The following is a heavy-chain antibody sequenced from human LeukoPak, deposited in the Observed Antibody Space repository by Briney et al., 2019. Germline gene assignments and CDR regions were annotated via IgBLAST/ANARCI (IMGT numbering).Heavy chain of an antibody. Sequence: GGSLRLSCAASGFTFSSYAMSWVRQAPGKGLEWVSAISGSGGSTYYADSVKGRFTISRDNSENTLYLQMNDLRADDTAVYYCAKSNGDYKKGFDYWGQGTLVTVSS. CDR3: AKSNGDYKKGFDY. V-gene: IGHV3-23*01. D-gene: IGHD2-21*02. CDR2: ISGSGGST. J-gene: IGHJ4*02. CDR1: GFTFSSYA.